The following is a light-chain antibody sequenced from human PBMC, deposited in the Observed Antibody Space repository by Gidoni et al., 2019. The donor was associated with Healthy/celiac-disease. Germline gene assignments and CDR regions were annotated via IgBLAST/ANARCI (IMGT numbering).Light chain of an antibody. CDR3: QQYCSTLHT. J-gene: IGKJ4*01. CDR1: QSVLYSLNNKNY. CDR2: WAS. Sequence: DIVMTQFPDSLAVSLGEGATIHRKSSQSVLYSLNNKNYLAWYQQKPGQPPKLLIYWASTRESGVPDRFSGSGSGTDFTLTISRLQAEDVAVYYCQQYCSTLHTFGGGTKVEIK. V-gene: IGKV4-1*01.